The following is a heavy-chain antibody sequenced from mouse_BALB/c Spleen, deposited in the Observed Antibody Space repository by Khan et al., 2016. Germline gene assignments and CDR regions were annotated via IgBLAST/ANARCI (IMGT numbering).Heavy chain of an antibody. CDR2: IWSDGST. Sequence: QVQLKQSGPDLVAPSQSLSITCTVSGFSLTSYGVHWVRQPPGKGLEWLVVIWSDGSTTYNSALKSRLSISKDNSKSQVFLKMNSLQTDDTAMYYCARHDGYYYAMDYWGQGTSVTVSA. V-gene: IGHV2-6-2*01. CDR1: GFSLTSYG. J-gene: IGHJ4*01. CDR3: ARHDGYYYAMDY. D-gene: IGHD2-3*01.